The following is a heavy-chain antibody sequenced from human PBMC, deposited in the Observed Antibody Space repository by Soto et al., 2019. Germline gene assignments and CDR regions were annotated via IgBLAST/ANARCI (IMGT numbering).Heavy chain of an antibody. Sequence: ASVKVSCKASGGTFSSYTISWVRQAPGQGLEWMGRIIPILGIANYAQKFQGRVTITADKSTSTAYMELSSLRSEDTAVYYCARDNGGRIAAAGKGWDYYYYMDVWGKGTTVTVSS. V-gene: IGHV1-69*04. CDR2: IIPILGIA. CDR3: ARDNGGRIAAAGKGWDYYYYMDV. J-gene: IGHJ6*03. CDR1: GGTFSSYT. D-gene: IGHD6-13*01.